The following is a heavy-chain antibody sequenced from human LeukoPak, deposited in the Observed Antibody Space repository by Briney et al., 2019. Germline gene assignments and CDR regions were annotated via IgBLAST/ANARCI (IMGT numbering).Heavy chain of an antibody. J-gene: IGHJ5*01. CDR3: AKHNWNYDS. Sequence: GGSLRLSCAASGFTFDDYGMSWVRQAPGKGLEWVSLISGDGGTTYYADSVKGRFTISRDNSKNSLYLQMSSLRTEYTALYYCAKHNWNYDSWGQGTLVTVSS. D-gene: IGHD1-1*01. CDR2: ISGDGGTT. CDR1: GFTFDDYG. V-gene: IGHV3-43*02.